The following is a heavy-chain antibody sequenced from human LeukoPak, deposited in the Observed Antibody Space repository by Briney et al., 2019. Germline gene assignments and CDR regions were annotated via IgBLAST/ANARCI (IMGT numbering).Heavy chain of an antibody. CDR3: ARDIGNHFGGLDHYYYDY. D-gene: IGHD2-15*01. CDR2: IYNNEST. Sequence: SETQSLTCTVSGDAVYYWNWIREPAGKGLEWIGRIYNNESTWSNPSLKSRVSMSIDTSKNQFSLKLSSVTAADAAVYYCARDIGNHFGGLDHYYYDYWGPGTLVTVSS. CDR1: GDAVYY. V-gene: IGHV4-4*07. J-gene: IGHJ4*02.